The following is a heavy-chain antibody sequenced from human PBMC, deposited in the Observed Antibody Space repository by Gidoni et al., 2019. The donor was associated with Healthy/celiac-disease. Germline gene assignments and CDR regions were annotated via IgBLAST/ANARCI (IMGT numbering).Heavy chain of an antibody. Sequence: EVQLLASGGGLVQPGGSLILSCAAYGFTFSSYAMSWVRQSPGKWLELVSAISGSGGSTYYAYSVKGRFTISRDNSKNTLYLQMNSLRAEDTAVYYCAKVPYGDYPFDYWGQGTLVTVSS. CDR1: GFTFSSYA. V-gene: IGHV3-23*01. CDR2: ISGSGGST. D-gene: IGHD4-17*01. J-gene: IGHJ4*02. CDR3: AKVPYGDYPFDY.